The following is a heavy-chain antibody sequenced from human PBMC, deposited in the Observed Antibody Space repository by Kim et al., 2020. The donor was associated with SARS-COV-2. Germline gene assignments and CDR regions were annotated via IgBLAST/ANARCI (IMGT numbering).Heavy chain of an antibody. CDR3: AGGYSSGWSFDY. D-gene: IGHD6-19*01. V-gene: IGHV1-3*01. CDR2: INAGNGNT. Sequence: ASVKVSCKASGYTFTSYAMHWVRQAPGQRLEWMGWINAGNGNTKYSQKFQGRVTITRDTSASTAYMELSSLRSEDTAVYYCAGGYSSGWSFDYWGQGTLVTVSS. J-gene: IGHJ4*02. CDR1: GYTFTSYA.